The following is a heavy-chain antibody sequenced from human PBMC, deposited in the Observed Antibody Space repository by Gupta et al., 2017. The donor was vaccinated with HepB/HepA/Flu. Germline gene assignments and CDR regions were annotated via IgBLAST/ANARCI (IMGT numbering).Heavy chain of an antibody. CDR2: INSDGSST. J-gene: IGHJ3*02. CDR1: VFTVRSSW. CDR3: ASTVAGTRNAFDI. D-gene: IGHD6-19*01. V-gene: IGHV3-74*01. Sequence: EVQLVESGGGLVQPGGSLRLSCAASVFTVRSSWMHWVRQAPGKGLVWVSRINSDGSSTNCADSVKGRFTISRDNAKNTLFLQMNGLSAEDTAVYYCASTVAGTRNAFDIWGQGTMVTVSS.